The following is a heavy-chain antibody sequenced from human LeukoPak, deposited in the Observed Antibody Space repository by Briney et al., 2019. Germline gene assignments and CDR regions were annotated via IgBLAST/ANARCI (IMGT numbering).Heavy chain of an antibody. V-gene: IGHV3-23*01. J-gene: IGHJ5*02. CDR1: GFTFSSYG. CDR2: ISGSGGST. D-gene: IGHD6-13*01. CDR3: AKDLTAAAGRGFDP. Sequence: GGSLRLSCGASGFTFSSYGMSWVRQAPGKGLEWVSAISGSGGSTYYADSVKGRFTISRDNSKNTLYLQMNSLRAEDTAVYYCAKDLTAAAGRGFDPWGQGTLATVSS.